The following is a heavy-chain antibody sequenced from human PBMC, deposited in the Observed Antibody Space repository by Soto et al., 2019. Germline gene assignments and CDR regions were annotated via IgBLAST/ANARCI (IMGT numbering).Heavy chain of an antibody. J-gene: IGHJ3*02. CDR1: GASLTSVDYY. D-gene: IGHD3-22*01. Sequence: QVQLQESGPGLAKPSQTVSLTCTVSGASLTSVDYYWTWIRHVPGKDLEWIGYIFHTGTTFYTPSLKSRVLMSIDTSDNYFSLNLNSVTAADTAVYYCARGLGYDSNGRFLAAFDIWGHGTLVTVSA. V-gene: IGHV4-31*03. CDR2: IFHTGTT. CDR3: ARGLGYDSNGRFLAAFDI.